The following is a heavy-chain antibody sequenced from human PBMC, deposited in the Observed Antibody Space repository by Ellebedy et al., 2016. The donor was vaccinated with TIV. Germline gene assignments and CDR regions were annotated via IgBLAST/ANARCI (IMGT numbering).Heavy chain of an antibody. J-gene: IGHJ4*02. CDR2: MNPNSGNT. Sequence: ASVKVSCKASGYTFTSYDISWVRQAPGQGLEWMGWMNPNSGNTGYAQKFQGRVTMTRNTSISAAYMELTSLRSEDTAVYYCARSSTQTTLFDNWGQGTLVTVSS. CDR1: GYTFTSYD. CDR3: ARSSTQTTLFDN. V-gene: IGHV1-8*01. D-gene: IGHD4-17*01.